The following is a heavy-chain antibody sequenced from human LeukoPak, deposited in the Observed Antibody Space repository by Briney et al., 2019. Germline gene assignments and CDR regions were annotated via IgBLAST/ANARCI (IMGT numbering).Heavy chain of an antibody. CDR1: GFTFSSYW. Sequence: GGSLRLSCAASGFTFSSYWMSWVRQAPGKGLEWVANIKQDGSEKYYVDFVKGRFTISRDNAKNSLYLQMNSLRAEDTAVYYCARAGGSGYDDYWGQGTLVTVSS. J-gene: IGHJ4*02. CDR2: IKQDGSEK. V-gene: IGHV3-7*01. CDR3: ARAGGSGYDDY. D-gene: IGHD5-12*01.